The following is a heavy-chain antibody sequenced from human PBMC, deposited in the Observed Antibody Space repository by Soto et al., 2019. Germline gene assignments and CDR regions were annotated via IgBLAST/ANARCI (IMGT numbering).Heavy chain of an antibody. CDR3: ARHLHYFDY. V-gene: IGHV3-23*01. Sequence: GGSLRLSCAASGFTFSTYAMTWVRQAPRKGLEWVSGISGSDGDTYYADSVKGRFTFSRDNSKNTLYLQMNSLRAEDTAVYYCARHLHYFDYWGQGTLVTVSS. J-gene: IGHJ4*02. CDR1: GFTFSTYA. CDR2: ISGSDGDT.